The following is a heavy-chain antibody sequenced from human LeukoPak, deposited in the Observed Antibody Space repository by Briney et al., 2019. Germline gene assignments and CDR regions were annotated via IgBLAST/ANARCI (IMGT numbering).Heavy chain of an antibody. Sequence: ASVKVSCKTSGFTFTGYYIHWVRQAPGQGLEWMGWINANNGGTNYAQQFQGRVTMTRDTSTSTAYMELSRLRSDDTAMYYCARDSSTVTTPYFDFWGQGTLVTVSS. V-gene: IGHV1-2*02. J-gene: IGHJ4*02. CDR1: GFTFTGYY. CDR2: INANNGGT. D-gene: IGHD4-11*01. CDR3: ARDSSTVTTPYFDF.